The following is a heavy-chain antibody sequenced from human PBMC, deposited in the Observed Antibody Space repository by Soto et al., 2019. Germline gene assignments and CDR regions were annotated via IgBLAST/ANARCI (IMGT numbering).Heavy chain of an antibody. J-gene: IGHJ6*02. CDR3: AKDRGTVTTRSYGMDV. D-gene: IGHD4-17*01. V-gene: IGHV3-30*18. CDR2: ISYDGSNK. Sequence: SLRLSCAASGLTFSSYGMHWVRQAPGKGLEWVAVISYDGSNKYYADSVKGRFTISRDNSKNTLYLQMNSLRAEDTAVYYCAKDRGTVTTRSYGMDVWGQGTTVTVSS. CDR1: GLTFSSYG.